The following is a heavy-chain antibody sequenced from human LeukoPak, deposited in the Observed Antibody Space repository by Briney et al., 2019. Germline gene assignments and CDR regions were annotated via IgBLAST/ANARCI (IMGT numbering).Heavy chain of an antibody. J-gene: IGHJ4*02. Sequence: ASVKVSCKASGYTFTAYYLHWVRQAPGQGLEWMGWINPNSGGTNYAQKFQGRVTMTRDTSISTAYMELSRLRSDDSAVYYCARDGRYFSSGTPPDYWGQGTLVTVSS. CDR3: ARDGRYFSSGTPPDY. CDR1: GYTFTAYY. V-gene: IGHV1-2*02. CDR2: INPNSGGT. D-gene: IGHD2-2*01.